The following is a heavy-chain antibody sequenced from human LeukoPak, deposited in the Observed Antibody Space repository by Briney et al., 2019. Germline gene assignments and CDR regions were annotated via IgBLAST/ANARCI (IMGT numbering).Heavy chain of an antibody. V-gene: IGHV3-74*01. CDR3: AKATPFDSSSWANFDY. D-gene: IGHD6-13*01. J-gene: IGHJ4*02. CDR1: GFSFSACW. CDR2: IHSDGSAT. Sequence: GGSLRLSCAASGFSFSACWMHWIRQAPGKGLVWVSRIHSDGSATSYADSVKGRFTISRDNAKNSLYLQMNSLRAEDTALYYCAKATPFDSSSWANFDYWGQGTLVTVSS.